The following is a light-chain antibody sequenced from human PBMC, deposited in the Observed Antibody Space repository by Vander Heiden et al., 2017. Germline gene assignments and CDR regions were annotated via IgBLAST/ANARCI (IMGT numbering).Light chain of an antibody. J-gene: IGLJ1*01. Sequence: QAALTQPASVSGSPGRSITISCTRTSSDVGGYNYVSGYQQHPGKAPKLMLYDVSNRPSGVSNRFSGSKSGNTASLTISGLQAEDEADYYCSSYTSSSPYVFGTGTKVTVL. CDR1: SSDVGGYNY. CDR3: SSYTSSSPYV. V-gene: IGLV2-14*03. CDR2: DVS.